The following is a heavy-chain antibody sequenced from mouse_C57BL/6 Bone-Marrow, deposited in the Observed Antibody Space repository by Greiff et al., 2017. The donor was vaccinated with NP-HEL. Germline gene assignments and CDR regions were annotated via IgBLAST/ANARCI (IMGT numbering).Heavy chain of an antibody. CDR3: ASPIYYDYSWFAY. D-gene: IGHD2-4*01. J-gene: IGHJ3*01. V-gene: IGHV5-17*01. CDR2: ISSGSSTI. CDR1: GFTFSDYG. Sequence: EVQRVESGGGLVKPGGSLKLSCAASGFTFSDYGMHWVRQAPEKGLEWVAYISSGSSTIYYADTVKGRFTISRDNAKNTLFLQMTSLRSEDTAMYYCASPIYYDYSWFAYWGQGTLVTVSA.